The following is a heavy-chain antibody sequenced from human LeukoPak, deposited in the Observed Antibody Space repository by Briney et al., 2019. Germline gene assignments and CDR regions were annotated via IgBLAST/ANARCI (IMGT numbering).Heavy chain of an antibody. CDR2: INNDGTGP. D-gene: IGHD2-15*01. Sequence: GGSLRLSCAASGFIFSSYWMYWVRQAPGKGLVWVSRINNDGTGPTFADSVKGRFTISRDNAKNTLYLQMNSLRAEDTAVYYCARGGAYHAFDIWGQGTTVTVSS. V-gene: IGHV3-74*01. J-gene: IGHJ3*02. CDR3: ARGGAYHAFDI. CDR1: GFIFSSYW.